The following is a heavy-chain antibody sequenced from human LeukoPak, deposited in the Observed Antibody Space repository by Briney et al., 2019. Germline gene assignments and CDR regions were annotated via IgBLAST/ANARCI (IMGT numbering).Heavy chain of an antibody. CDR2: ISSSSSYI. CDR3: ARDQSCSSSSCYYYYYMDV. Sequence: GGSLRLSYAASGFTFSSFSMNWVRQAPGKGLEWVSSISSSSSYIYYADSVKGRFTISRDNAKNSLYLQMNSLRAEDTAVYYCARDQSCSSSSCYYYYYMDVWGRGTTVTVSS. J-gene: IGHJ6*03. V-gene: IGHV3-21*01. CDR1: GFTFSSFS. D-gene: IGHD2-2*01.